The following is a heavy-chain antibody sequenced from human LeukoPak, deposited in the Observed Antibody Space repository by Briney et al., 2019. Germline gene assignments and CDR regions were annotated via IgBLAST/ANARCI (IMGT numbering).Heavy chain of an antibody. CDR1: GDSFSSHY. V-gene: IGHV4-59*11. D-gene: IGHD4-17*01. CDR2: ISYRGST. CDR3: ARDLVTVTKGFDI. Sequence: PSETLSLTCTVSGDSFSSHYWTRMRQPPGKGLEWIGYISYRGSTNYNPSLKSRLTISIDTSKNQFSLKLSSVTAADTAVYYCARDLVTVTKGFDIWGQGTMVSVSS. J-gene: IGHJ3*02.